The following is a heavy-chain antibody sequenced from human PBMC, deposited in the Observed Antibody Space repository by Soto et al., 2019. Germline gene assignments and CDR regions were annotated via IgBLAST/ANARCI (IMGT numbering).Heavy chain of an antibody. D-gene: IGHD5-18*01. CDR2: IYYSGST. Sequence: QVQLQESDPGLVKPSETLSLTCTVSGDATSSYFWSWIRQPPGKGLEWIGYIYYSGSTKYSPSLKSRVTISVDTSKNQCSLKLSSVTAADTAVYYCARASMVSGGMDVWGQGTTVTVSS. V-gene: IGHV4-59*01. J-gene: IGHJ6*02. CDR3: ARASMVSGGMDV. CDR1: GDATSSYF.